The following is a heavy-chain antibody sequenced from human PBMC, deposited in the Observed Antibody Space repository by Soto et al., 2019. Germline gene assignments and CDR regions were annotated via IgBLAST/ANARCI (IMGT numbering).Heavy chain of an antibody. D-gene: IGHD1-1*01. CDR1: GGSISSGGYY. V-gene: IGHV4-31*03. Sequence: QVQLQESGPGLVKPSQTLSLTCTVSGGSISSGGYYWSWIRQHPGKGLEWIGYIYYSGSTYYNPSIKSRVTISVDTSKTQFSLKLSSVTAADTAVYYCARDSTTGTPYAFDIWGQGTMVTVSS. CDR2: IYYSGST. J-gene: IGHJ3*02. CDR3: ARDSTTGTPYAFDI.